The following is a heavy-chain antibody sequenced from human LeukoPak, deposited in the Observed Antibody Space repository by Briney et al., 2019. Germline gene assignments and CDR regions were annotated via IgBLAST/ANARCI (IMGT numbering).Heavy chain of an antibody. CDR3: ARPPIVDRKSHAFDI. CDR1: GGSTSSYY. CDR2: IYYSGST. J-gene: IGHJ3*02. V-gene: IGHV4-59*08. D-gene: IGHD3-22*01. Sequence: PSETLSLTCTVSGGSTSSYYWSWIRQPPGKGLEWIGYIYYSGSTNYNPSLKSRVTISVDTSKNQFSLKLSSVTAADTAVYYCARPPIVDRKSHAFDIWGQGTMVTVSS.